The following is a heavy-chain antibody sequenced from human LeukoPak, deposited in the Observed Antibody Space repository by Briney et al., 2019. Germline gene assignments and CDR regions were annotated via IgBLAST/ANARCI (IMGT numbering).Heavy chain of an antibody. CDR2: IASDGSNE. CDR3: AKERVRGTIYYGLDV. J-gene: IGHJ6*02. Sequence: GRSLRLSCAASGFTCSNSGMHWVRQTPGKGLEWVAVIASDGSNEHYADSVKGRFTISRDNSKNTLYLQISSLRAEDTAVYYCAKERVRGTIYYGLDVWGQGTTVTVSS. CDR1: GFTCSNSG. V-gene: IGHV3-30*18. D-gene: IGHD3-10*01.